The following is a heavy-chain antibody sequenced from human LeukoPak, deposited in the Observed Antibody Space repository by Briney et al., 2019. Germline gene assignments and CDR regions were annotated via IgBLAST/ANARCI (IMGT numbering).Heavy chain of an antibody. J-gene: IGHJ2*01. V-gene: IGHV3-30*18. D-gene: IGHD4-17*01. CDR3: AKEGTTGYGDYAYWYFDL. CDR1: GFTFSTYD. CDR2: ISYDGSNK. Sequence: PGRSLRLSCAASGFTFSTYDMHWVRQAPGKGLEWVAVISYDGSNKYYADFVKGRFTISRDNSKNTLYLQMNSLRAEDTAVYYCAKEGTTGYGDYAYWYFDLWGRGTLVTVSS.